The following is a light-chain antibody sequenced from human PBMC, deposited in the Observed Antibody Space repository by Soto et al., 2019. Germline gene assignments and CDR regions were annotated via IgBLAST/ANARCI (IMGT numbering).Light chain of an antibody. Sequence: EIVLTQSAATLSWSPGERATLSWRASQSVSSSLAWYQQKPGQAPRLLIYGASSRATGIPDRFSGSGSGPDFTLTISRLEPEDFAVYFCQHYGSSRTFGQGTKVDIK. V-gene: IGKV3-20*01. J-gene: IGKJ1*01. CDR2: GAS. CDR1: QSVSSS. CDR3: QHYGSSRT.